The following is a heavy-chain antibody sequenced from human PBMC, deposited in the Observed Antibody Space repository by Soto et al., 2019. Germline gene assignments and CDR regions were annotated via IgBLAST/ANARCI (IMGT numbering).Heavy chain of an antibody. V-gene: IGHV3-64D*08. CDR1: GFTFSSYA. D-gene: IGHD3-3*01. CDR2: ISSNGGST. CDR3: VKTPYDLWSGYQYYYYGMDV. Sequence: TGGSLRLSCSASGFTFSSYAMHWVRQAPGKGLEYVSAISSNGGSTYYADSVKGRFTISRDNSKNTLYLQMSSLRAEDTAVYYCVKTPYDLWSGYQYYYYGMDVWGQGTTVTVSS. J-gene: IGHJ6*02.